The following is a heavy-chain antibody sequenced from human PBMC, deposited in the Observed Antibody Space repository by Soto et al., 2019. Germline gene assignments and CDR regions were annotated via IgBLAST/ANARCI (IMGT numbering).Heavy chain of an antibody. CDR1: GFTFRGYG. Sequence: QVQLVESGGGVVQPGRSLRLSCAASGFTFRGYGIHWDRQAPGKGLEWVAVISSDGTNEYYADSVKGRFTISRDNSKNTLYLQMNSLSADDTAVYYSAKDLGRYYYYYYMDVWGKGTTVTVSS. CDR2: ISSDGTNE. V-gene: IGHV3-30*18. CDR3: AKDLGRYYYYYYMDV. J-gene: IGHJ6*03.